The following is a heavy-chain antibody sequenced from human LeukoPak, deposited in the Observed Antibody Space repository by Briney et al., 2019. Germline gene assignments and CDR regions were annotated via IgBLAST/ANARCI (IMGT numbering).Heavy chain of an antibody. Sequence: GGSLRLSCAASGFTFSSSWMSWVRQAPGKGLEWVANMKQDGSEKYYVDSVKGRFTISRDNAKNSLYLQMNSLRAEDTAVYYCVRYCNGGSCYRAAFDVWGPGTTVTVSS. CDR1: GFTFSSSW. J-gene: IGHJ3*01. CDR3: VRYCNGGSCYRAAFDV. D-gene: IGHD2-15*01. V-gene: IGHV3-7*01. CDR2: MKQDGSEK.